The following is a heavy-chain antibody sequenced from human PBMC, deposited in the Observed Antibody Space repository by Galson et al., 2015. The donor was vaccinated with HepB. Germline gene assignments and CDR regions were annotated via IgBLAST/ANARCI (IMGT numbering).Heavy chain of an antibody. CDR3: TRLGDLSGYSSS. CDR2: ITGSGGST. J-gene: IGHJ4*02. D-gene: IGHD6-13*01. Sequence: SLRLSCAASGFAFNTYAMTWVRQAPGKGLEWVSTITGSGGSTYYADSVKGRFTISRANSENTLYLQMNSLGAEDTAVYYCTRLGDLSGYSSSWGQGTLVTVSS. V-gene: IGHV3-23*01. CDR1: GFAFNTYA.